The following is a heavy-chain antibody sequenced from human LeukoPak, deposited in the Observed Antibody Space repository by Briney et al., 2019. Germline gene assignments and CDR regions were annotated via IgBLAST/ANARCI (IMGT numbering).Heavy chain of an antibody. J-gene: IGHJ6*02. CDR1: GFNFSATY. D-gene: IGHD3-22*01. Sequence: GGSLRLSCAASGFNFSATYMTWIRQAPGKGLEWVSYISNRGIIINYADSVKGRFTISRDNSKNTLYLQMNSLRAEDTAVYYCARTLVVVMYYGMDVWGQGTTVTVSS. CDR3: ARTLVVVMYYGMDV. V-gene: IGHV3-11*04. CDR2: ISNRGIII.